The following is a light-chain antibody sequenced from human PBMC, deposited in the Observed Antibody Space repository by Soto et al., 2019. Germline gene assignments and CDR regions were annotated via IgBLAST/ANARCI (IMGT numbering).Light chain of an antibody. J-gene: IGKJ2*01. V-gene: IGKV1-39*01. CDR2: TTS. CDR1: QTINNY. CDR3: QQSYLVPET. Sequence: DIQMTQSPSSLSASVGDRVTITCRTSQTINNYLNWYQQKPGKAPKLLIATTSYLQNGVPSRFSGSRSGTDFSLTISSLQPEDFATYYCQQSYLVPETFGRGTKVDIK.